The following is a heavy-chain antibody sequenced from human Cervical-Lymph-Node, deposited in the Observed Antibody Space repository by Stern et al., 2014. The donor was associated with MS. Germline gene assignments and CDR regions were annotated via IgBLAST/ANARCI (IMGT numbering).Heavy chain of an antibody. J-gene: IGHJ4*02. CDR3: ARRSDYFNT. CDR2: VSAYTTDA. CDR1: GYTFTNYG. V-gene: IGHV1-18*01. Sequence: QVQLVQSGAEIKRPGASVTVSCKASGYTFTNYGITWVRQAPGQGLEWMGWVSAYTTDAHYAQKFQGRVTMTLDTVTTSAFLELKTLRSDDTAVYYCARRSDYFNTWGQGTLVTVSS.